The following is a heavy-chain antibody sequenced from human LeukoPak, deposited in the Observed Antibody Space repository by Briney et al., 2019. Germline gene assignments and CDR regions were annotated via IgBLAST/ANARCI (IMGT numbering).Heavy chain of an antibody. CDR2: VGSKADGYAT. V-gene: IGHV3-73*01. Sequence: RTGGSLRLSCAASGFTFSGSAIHWVRQPSGKGLEWVGHVGSKADGYATAYGASVKGRFTISRDDSKNTAWLQMNSLKSEDTAVYYCTDYYYDSSGYPIPAYWGQGTLVTVSS. CDR1: GFTFSGSA. CDR3: TDYYYDSSGYPIPAY. J-gene: IGHJ4*02. D-gene: IGHD3-22*01.